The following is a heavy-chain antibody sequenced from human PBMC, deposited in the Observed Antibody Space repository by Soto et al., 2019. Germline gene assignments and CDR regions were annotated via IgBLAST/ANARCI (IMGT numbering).Heavy chain of an antibody. Sequence: QITLKESGPTLVKPTETLTLTCSFSGFSLSTSGVGVGWLRQPPGKALQWLAVIFWNDDQRYSPSLRSTLTITKDTSRNQVVLTMTNMDPEDTATYYCAHRGGGVWGHYRYMRVWFDIWGQGTPVTVSS. CDR3: AHRGGGVWGHYRYMRVWFDI. CDR2: IFWNDDQ. V-gene: IGHV2-5*01. J-gene: IGHJ5*02. D-gene: IGHD3-16*02. CDR1: GFSLSTSGVG.